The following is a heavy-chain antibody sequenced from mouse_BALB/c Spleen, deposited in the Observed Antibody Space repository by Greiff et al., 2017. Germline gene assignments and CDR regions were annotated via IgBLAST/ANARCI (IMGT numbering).Heavy chain of an antibody. CDR2: ISSGGSYT. J-gene: IGHJ4*01. V-gene: IGHV5-9-4*01. Sequence: DVMLVESGGGLVKPGGSLKLSCAASGFTFSSYAMSWVRQSPEKRLEWVAEISSGGSYTYYPDTVTGRFTISRDNAKNTLYLEMSSLRSEDTAMYYCAREGYYAMDDWGQGTSVTVSS. CDR3: AREGYYAMDD. CDR1: GFTFSSYA.